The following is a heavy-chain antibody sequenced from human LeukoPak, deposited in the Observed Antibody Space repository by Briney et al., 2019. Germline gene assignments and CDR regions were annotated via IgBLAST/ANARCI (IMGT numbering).Heavy chain of an antibody. Sequence: GGSLRLSCAASGFTFSSYEMNWVRQAPGKGLEWVSYISSSGTTIHYADSVKGRFTISRDNAKNSVYLQMNSLRVEDTAVYYCARDRYQTADYWGQGTLVTVSS. V-gene: IGHV3-48*03. CDR1: GFTFSSYE. CDR3: ARDRYQTADY. CDR2: ISSSGTTI. J-gene: IGHJ4*02. D-gene: IGHD3-16*02.